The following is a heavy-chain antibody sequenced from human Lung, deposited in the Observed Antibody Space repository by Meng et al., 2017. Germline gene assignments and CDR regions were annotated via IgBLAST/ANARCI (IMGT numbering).Heavy chain of an antibody. CDR3: AGEREDGSSGVYFQH. CDR2: ISAYNGNT. J-gene: IGHJ1*01. Sequence: VQMVQSGAEVKKLGASVKVSCKASGYTFTSYGISWVRQAPGQGLEWMGWISAYNGNTNYAQNLQGRVTMTRDTSTSTAYMELRSLRSDDTAVYYCAGEREDGSSGVYFQHWGQGTLVTVSS. CDR1: GYTFTSYG. D-gene: IGHD2-15*01. V-gene: IGHV1-18*01.